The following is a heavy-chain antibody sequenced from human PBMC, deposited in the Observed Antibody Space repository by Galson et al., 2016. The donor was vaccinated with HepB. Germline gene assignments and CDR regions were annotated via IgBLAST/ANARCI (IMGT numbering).Heavy chain of an antibody. CDR3: SARITMVRGVKSYYYYGMDV. Sequence: SLRLSCAASDFTFSNAWMNWVRQAPGKGLEWVGRIKSKIGGGTTDYAAPVKGRFTISRDDSKNRLYLQMNSLKTEDTAVYYCSARITMVRGVKSYYYYGMDVWGQGTTVTVSS. J-gene: IGHJ6*02. CDR1: DFTFSNAW. CDR2: IKSKIGGGTT. V-gene: IGHV3-15*07. D-gene: IGHD3-10*01.